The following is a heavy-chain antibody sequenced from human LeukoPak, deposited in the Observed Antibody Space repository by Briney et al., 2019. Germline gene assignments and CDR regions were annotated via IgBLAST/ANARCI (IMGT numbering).Heavy chain of an antibody. Sequence: GGSLRLSCAASGFTFSSYWMSWVRQAPGKGLEVVANIKQDGSEKYYVDSVKGRFTISRDNAKNSLYLQMNSLRADDTAVYYCARDRGYCTSTSCPLFDYWGQGTRVTVSS. J-gene: IGHJ4*02. CDR2: IKQDGSEK. V-gene: IGHV3-7*03. D-gene: IGHD2-2*01. CDR3: ARDRGYCTSTSCPLFDY. CDR1: GFTFSSYW.